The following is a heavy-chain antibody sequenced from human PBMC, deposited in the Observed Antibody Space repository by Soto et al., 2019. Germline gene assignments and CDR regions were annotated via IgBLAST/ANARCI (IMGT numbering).Heavy chain of an antibody. CDR3: VRGLRRDGYVYEGFDY. V-gene: IGHV4-31*03. CDR2: IYYSGST. J-gene: IGHJ4*02. CDR1: GGSISSGGYY. D-gene: IGHD5-12*01. Sequence: PSETLSLTCTVSGGSISSGGYYWSWIRQHPGKGLEWIGYIYYSGSTYYNPSLKSRVTISVDTSKNQFSLQLNSVTPEDTAVYYCVRGLRRDGYVYEGFDYWGPGTLVTVSS.